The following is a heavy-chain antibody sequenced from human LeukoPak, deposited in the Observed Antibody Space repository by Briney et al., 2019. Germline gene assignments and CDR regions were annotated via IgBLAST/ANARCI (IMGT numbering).Heavy chain of an antibody. V-gene: IGHV1-18*01. CDR1: GYTFTSYG. J-gene: IGHJ4*02. CDR3: ARDTESPLGYCTNGVCLGDY. D-gene: IGHD2-8*01. Sequence: ASVKVSCEASGYTFTSYGISWVRQAPGQGLEWMGWISAYNGNTNYAQKLQGRVTMTTDTSTSTAYMELRSLRSDDTAVYYCARDTESPLGYCTNGVCLGDYWGQGTLVTVSS. CDR2: ISAYNGNT.